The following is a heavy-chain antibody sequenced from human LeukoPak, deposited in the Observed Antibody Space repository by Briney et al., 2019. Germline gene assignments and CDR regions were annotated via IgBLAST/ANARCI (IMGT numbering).Heavy chain of an antibody. CDR2: IYYSGST. CDR3: ARHEGYGDYEEDAFDI. J-gene: IGHJ3*02. V-gene: IGHV4-59*08. CDR1: GGSMTGYY. D-gene: IGHD4-17*01. Sequence: SETLSLTCTVSGGSMTGYYWSWIRQPPGKGLEWIGYIYYSGSTSYNPSLKSRVTMSVDTSKNQFSLRLSSVTAADTAVYYCARHEGYGDYEEDAFDIWGQGTMATVSS.